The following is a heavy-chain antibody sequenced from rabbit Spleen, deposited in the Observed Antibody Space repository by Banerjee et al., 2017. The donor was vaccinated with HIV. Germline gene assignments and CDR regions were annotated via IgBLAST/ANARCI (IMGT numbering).Heavy chain of an antibody. V-gene: IGHV1S45*01. CDR2: AYAGSSGST. CDR1: GFSFNSGYD. CDR3: AREASSSFSSYGMDL. D-gene: IGHD1-1*01. J-gene: IGHJ6*01. Sequence: QVVESGGGLVQPEGSLTLTCKASGFSFNSGYDMCWVRQAPGKGLEWVACAYAGSSGSTWVESWSKSRFTITITSSATITMKMTSLTAADTSSYFGAREASSSFSSYGMDLWGPGTLVTVS.